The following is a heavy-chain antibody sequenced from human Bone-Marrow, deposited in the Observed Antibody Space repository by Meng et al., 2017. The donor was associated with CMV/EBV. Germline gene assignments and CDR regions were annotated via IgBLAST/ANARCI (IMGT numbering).Heavy chain of an antibody. CDR3: ARSPGFWSLDY. CDR1: GDSISRNLW. J-gene: IGHJ4*02. Sequence: SETLSLTCAVSGDSISRNLWWSWVRQPPGKGLEWIGEISYSGDTKYNPSLQSRATISSDTTNKRFSLRLNSVTAADTGVYFCARSPGFWSLDYWGRGTLVTVSS. CDR2: ISYSGDT. D-gene: IGHD2-8*02. V-gene: IGHV4-4*02.